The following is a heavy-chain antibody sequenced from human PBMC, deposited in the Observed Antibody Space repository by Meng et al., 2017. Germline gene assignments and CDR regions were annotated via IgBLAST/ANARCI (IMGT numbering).Heavy chain of an antibody. V-gene: IGHV3-11*01. Sequence: QGALVGSGGSLGQPGGSLCISCESSGFIFRDYFMSWIRQAPGKGLELVSYISSSGSTIYYADSVKGRFTITRDNAKNSLYLQMNSLRAEDTAVYYCARCQEQWLPFDYWGQGTLVTVSS. CDR3: ARCQEQWLPFDY. CDR2: ISSSGSTI. CDR1: GFIFRDYF. J-gene: IGHJ4*02. D-gene: IGHD6-19*01.